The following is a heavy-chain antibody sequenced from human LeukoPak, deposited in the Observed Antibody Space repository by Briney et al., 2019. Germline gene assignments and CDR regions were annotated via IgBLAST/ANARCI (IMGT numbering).Heavy chain of an antibody. CDR2: IYYSGST. J-gene: IGHJ5*02. Sequence: SETLSLTCTVSGGSISSYYWSRIRQPPGKGLEWIGYIYYSGSTNYNPSLKSRVTISVDTSKNQFSLKLSSVTAADTAVYYCARAPKLLWFGELLVGWFDPWGQGTLVTVSS. D-gene: IGHD3-10*01. V-gene: IGHV4-59*08. CDR1: GGSISSYY. CDR3: ARAPKLLWFGELLVGWFDP.